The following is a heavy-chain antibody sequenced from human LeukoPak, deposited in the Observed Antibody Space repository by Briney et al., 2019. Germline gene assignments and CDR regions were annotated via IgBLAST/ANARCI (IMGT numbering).Heavy chain of an antibody. Sequence: GSSVKVSCKASGGTFSSYAISWVRQAPGQGLEWMGRIIPILGIANYAQKFQGRVTITADKSTSTAYMELSSLRSEDTAVYYCARDFRHDILTGSFYYYYGMDVWGQGTTVTVSS. CDR3: ARDFRHDILTGSFYYYYGMDV. J-gene: IGHJ6*02. CDR1: GGTFSSYA. D-gene: IGHD3-9*01. V-gene: IGHV1-69*04. CDR2: IIPILGIA.